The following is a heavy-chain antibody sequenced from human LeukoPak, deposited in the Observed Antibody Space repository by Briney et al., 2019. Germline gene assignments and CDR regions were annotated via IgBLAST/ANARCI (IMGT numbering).Heavy chain of an antibody. CDR1: GYTFTSYA. D-gene: IGHD3-10*01. CDR2: INAGNGNT. Sequence: ASVKVSCKASGYTFTSYAMHWVRQAPGQRLEWMGWINAGNGNTKYSQKFQGRVTITADKSTSTAYMELSSLRSEDTAVYYCARALSSYYYGSGSLHWGQGTLVTVSS. V-gene: IGHV1-3*01. CDR3: ARALSSYYYGSGSLH. J-gene: IGHJ4*02.